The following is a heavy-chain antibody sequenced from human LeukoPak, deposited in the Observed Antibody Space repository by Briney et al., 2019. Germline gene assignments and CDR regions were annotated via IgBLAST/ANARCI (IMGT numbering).Heavy chain of an antibody. D-gene: IGHD5-12*01. J-gene: IGHJ4*02. Sequence: GGSLGLSCAASGFTFSNYAMNWVRQAPGKGLEWVSVILGSGDAKDYADSVKGRFTISRDKSKNTLYLQMNSLTAEDTAVYYCAKGAYDYLEIAYFDYWGQGTLVTVSS. CDR3: AKGAYDYLEIAYFDY. CDR2: ILGSGDAK. V-gene: IGHV3-23*01. CDR1: GFTFSNYA.